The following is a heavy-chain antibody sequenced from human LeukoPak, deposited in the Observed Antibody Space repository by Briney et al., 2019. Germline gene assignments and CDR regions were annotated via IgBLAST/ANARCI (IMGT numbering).Heavy chain of an antibody. CDR3: ARGQPSGMDV. J-gene: IGHJ6*02. D-gene: IGHD1-14*01. CDR1: GLTVSSYT. V-gene: IGHV3-48*02. CDR2: ISSSSNTI. Sequence: SGGSLRLSCAASGLTVSSYTMNWVRQAPGKGLEWVSYISSSSNTIYYADSVKGRFTVSRDNAKNSLYLQMNSLRDEDTAVYYCARGQPSGMDVWGQGTTVTVSS.